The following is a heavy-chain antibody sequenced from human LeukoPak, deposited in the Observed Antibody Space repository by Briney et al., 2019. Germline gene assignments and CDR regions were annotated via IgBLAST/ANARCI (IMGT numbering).Heavy chain of an antibody. CDR2: MNPNSGNT. J-gene: IGHJ4*02. CDR3: ARDRAYIAAAGTVFDY. CDR1: GYTFTSYD. Sequence: ASVKVSCKASGYTFTSYDINWVRQATGQGLEWMGWMNPNSGNTGYAQKFQGRVTMTRNTSISTAYMELSSLRSEDTAVYYCARDRAYIAAAGTVFDYWGQGTLVTVSS. D-gene: IGHD6-13*01. V-gene: IGHV1-8*01.